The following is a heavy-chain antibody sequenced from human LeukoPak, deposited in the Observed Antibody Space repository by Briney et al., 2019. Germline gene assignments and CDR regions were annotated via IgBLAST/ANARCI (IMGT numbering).Heavy chain of an antibody. CDR2: IYHSGST. CDR1: GGSISSNNW. CDR3: ARGNYDYVWGSYRQTRIFDY. D-gene: IGHD3-16*02. V-gene: IGHV4-4*02. Sequence: SETLSLTCAVSGGSISSNNWWGWVRQPPGKGLEWIGEIYHSGSTNYNPSLKSRVTISVDTSKNQFSLKLSSVTAADTAVYYCARGNYDYVWGSYRQTRIFDYWGQGTLVTVSS. J-gene: IGHJ4*02.